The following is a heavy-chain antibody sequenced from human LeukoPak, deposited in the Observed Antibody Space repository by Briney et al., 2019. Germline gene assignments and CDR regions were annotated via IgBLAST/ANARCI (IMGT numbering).Heavy chain of an antibody. CDR1: GGSISSSSYY. CDR2: IYHSGST. CDR3: ARASYDSSGYDY. V-gene: IGHV4-39*07. D-gene: IGHD3-22*01. Sequence: SETLSLTCTVSGGSISSSSYYWGWIRQPPGKGLEWIGEIYHSGSTNYNPSLKSRVTISVDKSKNQFSLKLSSVTAADTAVYYCARASYDSSGYDYWGQGTLVTVSS. J-gene: IGHJ4*02.